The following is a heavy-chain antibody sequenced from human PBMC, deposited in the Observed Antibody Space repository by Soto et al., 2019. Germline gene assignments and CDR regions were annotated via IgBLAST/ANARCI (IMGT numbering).Heavy chain of an antibody. V-gene: IGHV1-69*02. CDR1: GGTFSSYT. CDR3: ARHSVVVAYDAFDI. D-gene: IGHD2-15*01. CDR2: IIPILGIA. Sequence: SVKVSCKASGGTFSSYTISWVRQAPGQGLEWMGRIIPILGIANYAQKFQGRVTITADKSTSTAYLELSSLRSEDTAVYYCARHSVVVAYDAFDIWGQGTMVTVSS. J-gene: IGHJ3*02.